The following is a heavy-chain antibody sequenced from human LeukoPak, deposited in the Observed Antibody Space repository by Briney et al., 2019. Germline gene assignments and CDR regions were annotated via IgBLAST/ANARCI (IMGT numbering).Heavy chain of an antibody. J-gene: IGHJ4*02. D-gene: IGHD2-15*01. CDR3: ARDMYQGGFYFDY. CDR1: RFAFHNYA. V-gene: IGHV3-23*01. Sequence: GGSLRLSCAASRFAFHNYAMTWIRQAPERGLEWVSSISVDGGDIKYTDSAKGRFTISRDNSKGTLYLQMDSLRVEDTAVYYCARDMYQGGFYFDYWGQGTLVTVSS. CDR2: ISVDGGDI.